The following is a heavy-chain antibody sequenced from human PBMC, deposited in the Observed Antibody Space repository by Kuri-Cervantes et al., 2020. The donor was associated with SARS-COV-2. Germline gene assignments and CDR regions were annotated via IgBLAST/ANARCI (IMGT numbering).Heavy chain of an antibody. Sequence: GESLKISCAASGFTFSSYAMSWVRQAPGKGLEWVSAISGSGGSTYYADSVKGRFTISRDNSKNTLYLQMNSLRAEDTALYYCAKLPQFTHDDYGDYWGQGTLVTVSS. D-gene: IGHD4-17*01. J-gene: IGHJ4*02. CDR2: ISGSGGST. V-gene: IGHV3-23*01. CDR3: AKLPQFTHDDYGDY. CDR1: GFTFSSYA.